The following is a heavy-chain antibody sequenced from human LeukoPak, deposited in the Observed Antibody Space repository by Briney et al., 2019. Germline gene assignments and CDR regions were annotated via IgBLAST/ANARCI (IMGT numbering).Heavy chain of an antibody. Sequence: GGSLRLSCAASGFTFSDYYMSWIRQAPGKGLEWVSYISSSGSTIYYADSVKGRFTISRDNAKNSLYLQMNSLRAVDTAVYYCARDRGTYNWNDLNNWFDPWGQGTPVTVSS. V-gene: IGHV3-11*01. J-gene: IGHJ5*02. CDR1: GFTFSDYY. CDR2: ISSSGSTI. CDR3: ARDRGTYNWNDLNNWFDP. D-gene: IGHD1-20*01.